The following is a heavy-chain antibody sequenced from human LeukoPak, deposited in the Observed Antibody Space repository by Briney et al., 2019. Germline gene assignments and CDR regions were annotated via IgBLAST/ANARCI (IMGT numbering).Heavy chain of an antibody. J-gene: IGHJ6*02. D-gene: IGHD3-9*01. CDR2: ISSGGSA. Sequence: PGGSLRLSCAASGFTVSSNYMSWVRQAPGKGLEWVSVISSGGSAYYADSVKGRFTIYRDNSKITVFLQMNSLSAEDTAVYYCARGSNVRYYDILTGYRYYYYYGMDVWGQGTTVTVSS. CDR3: ARGSNVRYYDILTGYRYYYYYGMDV. V-gene: IGHV3-53*01. CDR1: GFTVSSNY.